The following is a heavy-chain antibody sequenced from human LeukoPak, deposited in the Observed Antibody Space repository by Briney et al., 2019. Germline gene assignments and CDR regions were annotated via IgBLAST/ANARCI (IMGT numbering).Heavy chain of an antibody. J-gene: IGHJ6*02. CDR2: ISYDGSNK. D-gene: IGHD3-22*01. CDR1: GFTFSSYA. Sequence: GGSLRLSCGASGFTFSSYAMHWVRQAPGKGLEWVAVISYDGSNKYYADSVKGRFTISRDNSKNTLYLQMNSLRAEDTAVYYCARPRRITMIVVVPSGGMDVWGQGTTVTVSS. V-gene: IGHV3-30*04. CDR3: ARPRRITMIVVVPSGGMDV.